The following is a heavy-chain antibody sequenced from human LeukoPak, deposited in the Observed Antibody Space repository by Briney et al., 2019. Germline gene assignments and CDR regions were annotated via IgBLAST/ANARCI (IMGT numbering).Heavy chain of an antibody. V-gene: IGHV3-23*01. CDR3: AKGSGWYV. CDR1: GFTISSSS. Sequence: GGSLRLSCAASGFTISSSSMSWVRQAPGKGLEWVSVISGSGGSTDYADSVKGRFTISRDNSKNTLYLQINSLRAEDTAVYYCAKGSGWYVWGQGTLVTVSS. J-gene: IGHJ4*02. D-gene: IGHD6-19*01. CDR2: ISGSGGST.